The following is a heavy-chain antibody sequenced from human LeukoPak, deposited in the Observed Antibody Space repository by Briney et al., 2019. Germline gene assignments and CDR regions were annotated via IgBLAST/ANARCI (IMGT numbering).Heavy chain of an antibody. CDR3: ARRGGDFFDY. Sequence: GGSLRLSCVASGFTFTNYWMTWVRQAPGKGLEWVANIKQDGSEKYYVDSVKGRFTISRDNAKNSLYLQMNSLRAEDTAIYYCARRGGDFFDYWGQGTLVTVSS. J-gene: IGHJ4*02. CDR1: GFTFTNYW. CDR2: IKQDGSEK. V-gene: IGHV3-7*04. D-gene: IGHD2-21*01.